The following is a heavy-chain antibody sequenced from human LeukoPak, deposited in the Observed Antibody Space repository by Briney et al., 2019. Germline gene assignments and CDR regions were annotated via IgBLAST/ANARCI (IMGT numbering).Heavy chain of an antibody. Sequence: GGSLRLSCAASGFIFSNYGMHWVRQAPGEGLEWVAVIWFEGSNRYYVDSVKGRFTISRDNSKNTLYLRMNSLRAEDTAVYYCAKDGSSSWFGDFDYWGQGTLVTVSS. CDR3: AKDGSSSWFGDFDY. D-gene: IGHD6-13*01. CDR2: IWFEGSNR. J-gene: IGHJ4*02. V-gene: IGHV3-33*06. CDR1: GFIFSNYG.